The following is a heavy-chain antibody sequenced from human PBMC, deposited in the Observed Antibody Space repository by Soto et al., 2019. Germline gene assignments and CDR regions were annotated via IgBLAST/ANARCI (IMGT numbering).Heavy chain of an antibody. Sequence: QVQLVESGGGVVQPGRSLRLSCAASGFTFSSYAMHWVRQAPGKGLEWVAVISYDGSNKYYADSVKGRFTISRDNSKNTLYLQMNSLRAEDTAVYYCVRDPGEIGGFWGQGTTVTVSS. CDR1: GFTFSSYA. V-gene: IGHV3-30-3*01. CDR3: VRDPGEIGGF. D-gene: IGHD2-21*01. CDR2: ISYDGSNK. J-gene: IGHJ6*02.